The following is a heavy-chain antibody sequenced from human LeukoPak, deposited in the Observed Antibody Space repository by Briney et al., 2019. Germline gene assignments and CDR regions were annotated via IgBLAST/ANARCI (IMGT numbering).Heavy chain of an antibody. J-gene: IGHJ4*02. V-gene: IGHV3-21*01. CDR1: GFTFINAW. Sequence: GGSLRLSCAASGFTFINAWMAWVRQAPGKGLEWVSSISSSSRYIYYADSMKGRFTISRDNAKNSLYLQMNSLRAEDTAVYYCARETYCTNTSCPIGDHFDYWGQGTLVTVSS. D-gene: IGHD2-2*01. CDR3: ARETYCTNTSCPIGDHFDY. CDR2: ISSSSRYI.